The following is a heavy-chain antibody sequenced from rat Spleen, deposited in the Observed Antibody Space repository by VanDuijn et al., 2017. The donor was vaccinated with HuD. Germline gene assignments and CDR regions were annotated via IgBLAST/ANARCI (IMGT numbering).Heavy chain of an antibody. J-gene: IGHJ2*01. D-gene: IGHD1-1*01. CDR2: ISSDGNT. V-gene: IGHV2-6*01. CDR1: GFSLTSYS. Sequence: QVQLKESGPGLVQPSQTLSLTCTVSGFSLTSYSVNWVRQPPGKGLEWIAAISSDGNTYYNSALKTRLRSSRGTSKSQVFLKMHSLQTEDTAMYFCASPIYYCRGFDYWGQGVMVTVSS. CDR3: ASPIYYCRGFDY.